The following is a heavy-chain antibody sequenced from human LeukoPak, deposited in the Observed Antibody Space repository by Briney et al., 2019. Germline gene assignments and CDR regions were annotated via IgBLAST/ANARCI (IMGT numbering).Heavy chain of an antibody. CDR3: ARGLRWRRFDY. CDR1: GGFINTHY. Sequence: SETLSLTCTVSGGFINTHYWSWIRQPPGKGLEWIGYLHSDGSTNYNPSLKGRVTTAVETSKNQFSLKLSSVTAADTAVYYCARGLRWRRFDYWGQGTLVTVSS. J-gene: IGHJ4*02. V-gene: IGHV4-59*11. CDR2: LHSDGST. D-gene: IGHD4-23*01.